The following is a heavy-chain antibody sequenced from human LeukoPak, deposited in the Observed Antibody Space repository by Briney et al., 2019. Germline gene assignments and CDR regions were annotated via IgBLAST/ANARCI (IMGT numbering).Heavy chain of an antibody. J-gene: IGHJ4*02. CDR1: GFTFSDYY. Sequence: GGSLRLSCAASGFTFSDYYMSWVRQAPGKGLEWVSYISSGSATIYYADSVKGRFTISRDNAKNSLYLQMNSLRAEDTAVYYCARRGYTSGWDCWGQGTLVTVSS. CDR2: ISSGSATI. V-gene: IGHV3-11*04. CDR3: ARRGYTSGWDC. D-gene: IGHD6-19*01.